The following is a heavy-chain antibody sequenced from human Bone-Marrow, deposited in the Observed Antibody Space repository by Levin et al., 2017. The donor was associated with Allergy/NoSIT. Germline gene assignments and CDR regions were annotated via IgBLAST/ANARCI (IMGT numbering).Heavy chain of an antibody. V-gene: IGHV3-30-3*02. CDR3: AKKDELLGAIDY. J-gene: IGHJ4*02. D-gene: IGHD1-26*01. CDR1: GFMFSDFA. CDR2: IASERSNG. Sequence: GGSLRLSCAASGFMFSDFAMHWVRQPPGKGLEWVAVIASERSNGFYADSVKGRFTISRDNSKDTLFLEMKSLRPEDTAIYYCAKKDELLGAIDYWGQGTLVTVSS.